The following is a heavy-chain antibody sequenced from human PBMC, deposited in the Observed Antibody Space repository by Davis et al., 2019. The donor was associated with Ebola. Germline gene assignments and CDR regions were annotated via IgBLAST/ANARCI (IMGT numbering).Heavy chain of an antibody. V-gene: IGHV5-10-1*01. CDR1: GYSFTSYW. CDR2: IDPSDSYT. D-gene: IGHD3-10*01. Sequence: PGGSLRLSCKGSGYSFTSYWIGWVRQMPGKGLEWMGRIDPSDSYTNYSPSFQGHVTISADKSISTAYLQWSSLKASDTAMYYCATPRYYYGSEDYWGQGTLVTVSS. J-gene: IGHJ4*02. CDR3: ATPRYYYGSEDY.